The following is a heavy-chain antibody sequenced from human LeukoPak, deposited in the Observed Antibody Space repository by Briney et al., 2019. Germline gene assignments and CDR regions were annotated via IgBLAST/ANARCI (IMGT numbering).Heavy chain of an antibody. CDR1: GFTFSSYE. Sequence: GGSLRLSCAASGFTFSSYEMNWVRQAPGKGLEWVSYISSSGSTIYYADSVKGRFTISRDNAKNSLYLQMNSLRAEDTAVYYCAMAQGIVVADDAFGIWGQGTMVTVSS. D-gene: IGHD3-22*01. J-gene: IGHJ3*02. V-gene: IGHV3-48*03. CDR2: ISSSGSTI. CDR3: AMAQGIVVADDAFGI.